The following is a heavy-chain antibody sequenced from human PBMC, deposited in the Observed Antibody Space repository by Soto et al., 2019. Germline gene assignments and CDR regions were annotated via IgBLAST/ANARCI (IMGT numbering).Heavy chain of an antibody. CDR2: INAGNGNT. CDR1: GYTFTSYA. Sequence: ASVKVSCKASGYTFTSYAMHWVRQAPGQRLEWMGWINAGNGNTEYSQKFQGRVTITRDTSASTAYMELSSLRSEDTAVYYCARGTNDFWRNYYYYYGMDVWGQGTTVTVSS. D-gene: IGHD3-3*01. J-gene: IGHJ6*02. V-gene: IGHV1-3*01. CDR3: ARGTNDFWRNYYYYYGMDV.